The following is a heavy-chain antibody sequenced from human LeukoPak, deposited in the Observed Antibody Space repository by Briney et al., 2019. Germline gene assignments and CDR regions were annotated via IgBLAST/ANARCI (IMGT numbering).Heavy chain of an antibody. D-gene: IGHD3-22*01. CDR1: GFTFSAYA. Sequence: PGGSLRLSCAASGFTFSAYAVSWVRQAPGRGLEWVSGMSGNGGTTYYADSVKGRFTISRDNSKNTLYLQMNNLRAEDTAVYYCARRDYYDSSGYSPLFDYWGQGTLVTVSS. CDR3: ARRDYYDSSGYSPLFDY. V-gene: IGHV3-23*01. J-gene: IGHJ4*02. CDR2: MSGNGGTT.